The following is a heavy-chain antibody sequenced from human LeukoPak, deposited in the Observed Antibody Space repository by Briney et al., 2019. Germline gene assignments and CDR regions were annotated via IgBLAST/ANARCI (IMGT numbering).Heavy chain of an antibody. J-gene: IGHJ4*02. CDR3: AREGYSSGWYYFDY. D-gene: IGHD6-19*01. V-gene: IGHV3-74*01. CDR1: GFTFSSYW. Sequence: GGSLRLSCAASGFTFSSYWMHWVRQAPEKGLVWVSRISSDGNSISYADSVKGRFTISRDNAKNTLCLQMNSLRAEDTAVYYCAREGYSSGWYYFDYWGQGTLVTVSS. CDR2: ISSDGNSI.